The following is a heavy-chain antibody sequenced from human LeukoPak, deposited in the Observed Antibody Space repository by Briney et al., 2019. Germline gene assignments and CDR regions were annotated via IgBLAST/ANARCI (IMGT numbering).Heavy chain of an antibody. Sequence: GSLRLSCAASGFTFSSYWMSWVRQPPGKGLEWIGSIYYSGSTYYNPSLKSRVTISVDTSKNQFSLKLSSVTAADTAVYYCARLERWLQLNFDYWGQGTLVTVSS. CDR2: IYYSGST. D-gene: IGHD5-24*01. V-gene: IGHV4-59*05. J-gene: IGHJ4*02. CDR3: ARLERWLQLNFDY. CDR1: GFTFSSYW.